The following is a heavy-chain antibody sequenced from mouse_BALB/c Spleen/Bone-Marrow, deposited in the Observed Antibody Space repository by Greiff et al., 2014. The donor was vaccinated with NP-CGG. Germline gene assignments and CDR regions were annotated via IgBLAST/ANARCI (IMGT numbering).Heavy chain of an antibody. CDR3: ARMHYYGYAAY. Sequence: EVKLQESGGGLVQPGGSMKLSCAASGFDFSRYWMSWVRQAPGKGLEWIGEINPDSSTINYTPSLKDKFIISRDNAKNTLYLQMSKVRSEDTALYYCARMHYYGYAAYWGQGTLVTVSA. D-gene: IGHD1-2*01. V-gene: IGHV4-1*02. CDR2: INPDSSTI. J-gene: IGHJ3*01. CDR1: GFDFSRYW.